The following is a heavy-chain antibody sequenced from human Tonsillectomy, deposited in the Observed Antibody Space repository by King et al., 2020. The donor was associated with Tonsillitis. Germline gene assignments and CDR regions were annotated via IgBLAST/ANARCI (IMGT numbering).Heavy chain of an antibody. J-gene: IGHJ4*02. CDR1: GGTFTNHL. CDR3: ATLTVTSGVFDN. V-gene: IGHV1-69*01. D-gene: IGHD4-11*01. Sequence: LVQSGADVKKPGSSVTVSCKASGGTFTNHLISWIRQAPGQGLEWVGGVVPTLSATMYAQKFQGRVTITADESTTTAYMDLSSLTSADTAVYYCATLTVTSGVFDNWGQGTLVTVSS. CDR2: VVPTLSAT.